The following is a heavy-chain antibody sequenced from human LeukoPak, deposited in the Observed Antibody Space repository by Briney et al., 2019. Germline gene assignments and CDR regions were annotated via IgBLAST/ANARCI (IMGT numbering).Heavy chain of an antibody. J-gene: IGHJ4*02. CDR1: GFRFSSYR. CDR2: VYSGGDEI. V-gene: IGHV3-21*04. D-gene: IGHD5-18*01. CDR3: ARDRDTALDY. Sequence: GGSLRLSCIASGFRFSSYRMNWVRQAPGKGLEWVSTVYSGGDEIYYADSVSGRFTISRHNSKNTLYLQMNSLRAEDTAVYYCARDRDTALDYWGQGTLVTVSS.